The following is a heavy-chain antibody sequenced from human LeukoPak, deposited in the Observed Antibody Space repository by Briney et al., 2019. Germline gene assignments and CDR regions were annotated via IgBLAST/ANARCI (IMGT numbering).Heavy chain of an antibody. CDR1: GFTFSSYG. V-gene: IGHV3-23*01. CDR2: ISGSGGST. CDR3: AKAYGDYPPGAVDY. D-gene: IGHD4-17*01. Sequence: GGSLRLSCAASGFTFSSYGIHWVRQAPGKGLEWVSAISGSGGSTYYADSVKGRFTISRDNSKNTLYLQMNSLRAEDTAVYYCAKAYGDYPPGAVDYWGQGTLVTVSS. J-gene: IGHJ4*02.